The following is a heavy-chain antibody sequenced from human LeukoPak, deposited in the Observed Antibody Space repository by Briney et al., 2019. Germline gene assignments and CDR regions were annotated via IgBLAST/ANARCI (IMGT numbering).Heavy chain of an antibody. J-gene: IGHJ5*02. CDR3: ARGPEGGRTYYDFWSGYEFWNYVPVGWFDP. D-gene: IGHD3-3*01. CDR2: MYYSGNT. V-gene: IGHV4-39*07. Sequence: SETLSLTCTVSGGSISSSNYYWGWIRQPPGKGLEWIGSMYYSGNTDYNPSLKSRVTISVDTSKNQFSLKLSSVTAADTAVYYCARGPEGGRTYYDFWSGYEFWNYVPVGWFDPWGQGTLVTVSS. CDR1: GGSISSSNYY.